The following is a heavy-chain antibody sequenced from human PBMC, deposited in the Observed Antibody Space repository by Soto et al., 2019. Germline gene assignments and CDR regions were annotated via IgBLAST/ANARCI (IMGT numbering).Heavy chain of an antibody. J-gene: IGHJ1*01. CDR2: ISSSSSTI. Sequence: GSLRLSCASSGFTFSSYSMNWVRQAPGKGLEWVSYISSSSSTIYYADSVKGRFTISRDNAKNSLYLQMNSLRAEDTAVYYCARDNDYGDYVVYFQHWGQGTLVTVSS. D-gene: IGHD4-17*01. CDR3: ARDNDYGDYVVYFQH. CDR1: GFTFSSYS. V-gene: IGHV3-48*01.